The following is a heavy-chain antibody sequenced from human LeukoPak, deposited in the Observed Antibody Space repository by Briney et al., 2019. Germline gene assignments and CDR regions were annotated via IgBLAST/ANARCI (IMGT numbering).Heavy chain of an antibody. J-gene: IGHJ3*02. CDR2: INHSRST. V-gene: IGHV4-34*01. Sequence: SETLSLTCAVYGGSFSGYYWSWIRQPPGKGLEWIGEINHSRSTNYNPSLKSRVTISVDTSKNQFSLKLSSVTAADTAVYYCASLRAFDIWGQGTMVTVSS. CDR1: GGSFSGYY. CDR3: ASLRAFDI.